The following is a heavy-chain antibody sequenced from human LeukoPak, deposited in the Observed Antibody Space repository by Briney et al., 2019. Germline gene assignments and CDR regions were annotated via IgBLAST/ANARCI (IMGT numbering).Heavy chain of an antibody. D-gene: IGHD3-22*01. CDR1: GYTFTSYD. CDR2: MNPNSANT. Sequence: ASVKVSCKASGYTFTSYDINWVRQTTGQGREWMGWMNPNSANTGYAQKFQGRVTMTRNTSISTAYMELSSLRSEDTAVYYCARGVYYYDSSGYYSADYWGQGTLVTVSS. CDR3: ARGVYYYDSSGYYSADY. V-gene: IGHV1-8*01. J-gene: IGHJ4*02.